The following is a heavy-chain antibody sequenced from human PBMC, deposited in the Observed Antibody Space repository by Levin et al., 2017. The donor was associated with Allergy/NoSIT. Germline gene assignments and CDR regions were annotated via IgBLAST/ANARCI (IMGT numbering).Heavy chain of an antibody. Sequence: GGSLRLSCAASGFTFSSYWMSWVRQAPGKGLEWVANIKQDGSDKLYVDSVKGRLTISRDNAKNSPYLQMNSLRAEDTAIYYCSRVDCGGGSCYGGYFHHWGQGTLVTVSS. V-gene: IGHV3-7*03. J-gene: IGHJ1*01. D-gene: IGHD2-15*01. CDR2: IKQDGSDK. CDR1: GFTFSSYW. CDR3: SRVDCGGGSCYGGYFHH.